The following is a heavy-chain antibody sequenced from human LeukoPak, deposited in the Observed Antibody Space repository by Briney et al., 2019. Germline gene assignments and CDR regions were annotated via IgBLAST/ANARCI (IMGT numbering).Heavy chain of an antibody. V-gene: IGHV3-15*01. D-gene: IGHD3-22*01. CDR2: IKSKTDGGTT. Sequence: GGSLRLSCAASGFTFSNAWMSWVRQAPGKGREWVGRIKSKTDGGTTDYAAPVKGRFTISRDDSKNTLYLQMNSLKTEDTAVYYCTTEIGYYYDSSGSRWGQGTLVTVSS. CDR3: TTEIGYYYDSSGSR. J-gene: IGHJ4*02. CDR1: GFTFSNAW.